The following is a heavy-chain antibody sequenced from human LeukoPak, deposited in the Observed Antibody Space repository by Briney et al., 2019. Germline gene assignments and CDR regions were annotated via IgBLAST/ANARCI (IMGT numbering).Heavy chain of an antibody. CDR2: IIPIFGTA. V-gene: IGHV1-69*05. J-gene: IGHJ3*02. CDR1: GGTFSSYA. Sequence: SVKVSCKASGGTFSSYAISWVRQAPGQGLEWMGGIIPIFGTANYAQKFQGRVTITTDESTSTAYMELSSLRSVDTAVYYCARGDYYDSPRRAFDIWGQGTMVTVSS. CDR3: ARGDYYDSPRRAFDI. D-gene: IGHD3-22*01.